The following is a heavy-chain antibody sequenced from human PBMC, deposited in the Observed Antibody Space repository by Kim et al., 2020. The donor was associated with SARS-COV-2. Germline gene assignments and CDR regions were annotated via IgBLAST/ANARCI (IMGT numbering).Heavy chain of an antibody. J-gene: IGHJ6*02. Sequence: ASVKVSCKASGYTFTGYYMHWVRQAPGQGLEWMGRINPNSGGTNYAQKFQGRVTMTRDTSISTAYMELSRLRSDDTAVYYCASIAAAGRGGWGDYYYYYGMDGWGQGTTVNVSS. D-gene: IGHD6-13*01. CDR1: GYTFTGYY. CDR3: ASIAAAGRGGWGDYYYYYGMDG. CDR2: INPNSGGT. V-gene: IGHV1-2*06.